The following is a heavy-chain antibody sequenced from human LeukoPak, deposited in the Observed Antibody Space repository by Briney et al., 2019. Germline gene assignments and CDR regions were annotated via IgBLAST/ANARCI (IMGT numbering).Heavy chain of an antibody. CDR1: GGSISNYY. CDR3: ARQKDSGWAYYFDY. D-gene: IGHD6-19*01. J-gene: IGHJ4*02. CDR2: IYYIGST. Sequence: SETLSLTCTVSGGSISNYYWTWIRQSPGKGLEWIGYIYYIGSTNYNPSLDSRVRISIDRSKNQFSLKLSSVTAADTAVYYCARQKDSGWAYYFDYWGQGALVTVSS. V-gene: IGHV4-59*08.